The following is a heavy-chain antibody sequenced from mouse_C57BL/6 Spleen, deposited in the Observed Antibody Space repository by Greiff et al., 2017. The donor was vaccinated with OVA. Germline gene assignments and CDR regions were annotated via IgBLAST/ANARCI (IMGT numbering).Heavy chain of an antibody. Sequence: EVQVVESGPGLAQPSQTLSLTCSVTGYSITSYYWHWIRKFPGNKLEYMGYICYSGSTYYNPSLKSRISITRDTSKNQYFLQLNSVTTEDTATYYCARYPAYYGSSYWYFDVWGTGTTVTVSS. V-gene: IGHV3-8*01. CDR1: GYSITSYY. CDR3: ARYPAYYGSSYWYFDV. J-gene: IGHJ1*03. CDR2: ICYSGST. D-gene: IGHD1-1*01.